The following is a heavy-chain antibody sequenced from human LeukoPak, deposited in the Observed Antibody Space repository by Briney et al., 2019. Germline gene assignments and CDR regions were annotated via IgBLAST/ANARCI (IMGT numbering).Heavy chain of an antibody. CDR3: AKNVNDYGDYWINY. CDR2: IRWNAGTT. V-gene: IGHV3-20*04. CDR1: GFTFDDYG. D-gene: IGHD4-17*01. Sequence: PGGSLRLSCAASGFTFDDYGMSWVRQAPGKGLEWVSGIRWNAGTTGYADSVKGRFTISRDNSKNTLYLQMNSLRAEDTAVYYCAKNVNDYGDYWINYWGQGTLVTVSS. J-gene: IGHJ4*02.